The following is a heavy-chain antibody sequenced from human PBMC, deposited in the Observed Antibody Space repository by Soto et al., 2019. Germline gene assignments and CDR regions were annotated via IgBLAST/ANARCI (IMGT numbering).Heavy chain of an antibody. CDR3: ARDHITMVRGAHDAFDI. CDR1: GYTFTGYY. D-gene: IGHD3-10*01. V-gene: IGHV1-2*04. CDR2: INPNSGGT. Sequence: ASVKVSCKASGYTFTGYYMHWVRQAPGQGLEWMGWINPNSGGTNYAQKFQGWVTMTRDTSISTAYMELRSLRSDDTAVYYCARDHITMVRGAHDAFDIWGQGTMVTVSS. J-gene: IGHJ3*02.